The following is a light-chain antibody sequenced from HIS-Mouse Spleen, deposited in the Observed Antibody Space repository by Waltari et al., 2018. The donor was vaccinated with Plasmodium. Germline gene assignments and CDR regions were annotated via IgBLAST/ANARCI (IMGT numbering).Light chain of an antibody. CDR2: LNSDGSH. V-gene: IGLV4-69*01. J-gene: IGLJ3*02. Sequence: QLVLTQSPSASASLGASVKLTCTLSSGHSSSAIAWRQQQPEKGPRYLMKLNSDGSHSKGDGIPDRFSGSSSGAERYLTISSLQSEDEADYYCQTWGTGIQVFGGGTKLTVL. CDR1: SGHSSSA. CDR3: QTWGTGIQV.